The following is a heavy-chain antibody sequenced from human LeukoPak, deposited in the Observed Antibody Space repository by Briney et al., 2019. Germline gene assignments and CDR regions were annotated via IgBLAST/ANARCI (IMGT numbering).Heavy chain of an antibody. Sequence: GGSLRLSCAASGFTFSSYSMNWVRQAPGKGLEWVSYISSSSSTIYYADSVKGRFTISRDNAKNSLYLQMNSLRAEDTAVYYCAREGEGYYDFWSSYVPFDPWGQGTLVTVSS. CDR3: AREGEGYYDFWSSYVPFDP. V-gene: IGHV3-48*01. J-gene: IGHJ5*02. D-gene: IGHD3-3*01. CDR2: ISSSSSTI. CDR1: GFTFSSYS.